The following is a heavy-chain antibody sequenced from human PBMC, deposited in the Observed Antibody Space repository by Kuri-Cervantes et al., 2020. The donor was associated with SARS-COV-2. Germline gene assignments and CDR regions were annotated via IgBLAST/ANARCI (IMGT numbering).Heavy chain of an antibody. CDR1: GFTFSSYS. CDR2: ISSSSSTI. CDR3: TKDLLSSGFDYGDYVGHLGFDS. Sequence: GGSLRLSCAASGFTFSSYSMNWVRQAPGKGLEWVSYISSSSSTIYYADSVKGRFTISRDNSKNTVYLQTSSLSVEDTAMYYCTKDLLSSGFDYGDYVGHLGFDSWGQGTLVTVSS. J-gene: IGHJ4*02. D-gene: IGHD4-17*01. V-gene: IGHV3-48*04.